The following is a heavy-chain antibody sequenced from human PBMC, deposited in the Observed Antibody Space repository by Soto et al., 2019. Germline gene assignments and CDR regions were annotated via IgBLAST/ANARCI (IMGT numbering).Heavy chain of an antibody. CDR2: INHSGST. CDR3: ARGPITAWFDP. J-gene: IGHJ5*02. CDR1: GGSFSGYY. V-gene: IGHV4-34*01. D-gene: IGHD3-16*01. Sequence: SETLSLTCAVYGGSFSGYYWSWIRQPPGKGLEWIGEINHSGSTNYNPSLKSRVTISVDTSKNQFSLKLSSVTAADTAVYYCARGPITAWFDPWGQGTLVTVSS.